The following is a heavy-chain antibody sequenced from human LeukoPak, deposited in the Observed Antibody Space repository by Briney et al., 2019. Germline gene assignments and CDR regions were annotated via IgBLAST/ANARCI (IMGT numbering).Heavy chain of an antibody. CDR1: GYTFTSYG. CDR2: ISAYNGNT. Sequence: ASVKVSCKASGYTFTSYGISWVRQAPGQGLEWMGWISAYNGNTNYAQKLQGRVTMTTDTSTSTAYMELRSLRSDDTAVYYCARSSLLRFSEWSGYWYFDLWGRGTLVTVSS. J-gene: IGHJ2*01. CDR3: ARSSLLRFSEWSGYWYFDL. D-gene: IGHD3-3*01. V-gene: IGHV1-18*01.